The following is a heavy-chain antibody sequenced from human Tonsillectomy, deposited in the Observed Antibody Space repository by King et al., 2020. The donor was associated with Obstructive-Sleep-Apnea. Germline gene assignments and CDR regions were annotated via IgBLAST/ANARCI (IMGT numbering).Heavy chain of an antibody. CDR3: ARGKIYYDSSGYYTRPYGMDV. J-gene: IGHJ6*02. CDR1: GESFSGYY. D-gene: IGHD3-22*01. V-gene: IGHV4-34*01. Sequence: VQLQQWGAGLLKPSETLSLTCAVYGESFSGYYWSWIRQPPGKGLEWIGEIYHSGSTNYNPSLKSRVTISVDKSKHQFSLKLSSVTAADTAVYYCARGKIYYDSSGYYTRPYGMDVWGQGTTVTVSS. CDR2: IYHSGST.